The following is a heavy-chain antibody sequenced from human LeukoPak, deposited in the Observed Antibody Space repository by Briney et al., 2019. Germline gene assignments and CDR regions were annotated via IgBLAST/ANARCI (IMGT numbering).Heavy chain of an antibody. J-gene: IGHJ4*02. CDR1: GITVNTNY. Sequence: GGCLRLSCAASGITVNTNYMSWVRQAPGKGLEWVSIIYSGGATYYADSVKGRFTISRESSKNTLWLQMNSLRVEDTAVYYCARLHYDVLTGPFDYWGQGTLVTVSS. D-gene: IGHD3-9*01. CDR2: IYSGGAT. V-gene: IGHV3-66*04. CDR3: ARLHYDVLTGPFDY.